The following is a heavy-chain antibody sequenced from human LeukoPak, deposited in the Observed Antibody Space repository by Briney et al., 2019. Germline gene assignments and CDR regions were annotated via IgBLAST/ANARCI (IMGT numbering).Heavy chain of an antibody. Sequence: SVKVSCKASGGTLRSHIFSWVRQAPGQGLERMGRITPIIDSAKYAQNFQDRVTITADTSTATIYMELSSLTFEDTAVYFCTRVNLRGSQYNLFDPWGQGTLVTVSS. D-gene: IGHD1-26*01. V-gene: IGHV1-69*08. CDR3: TRVNLRGSQYNLFDP. J-gene: IGHJ5*02. CDR2: ITPIIDSA. CDR1: GGTLRSHI.